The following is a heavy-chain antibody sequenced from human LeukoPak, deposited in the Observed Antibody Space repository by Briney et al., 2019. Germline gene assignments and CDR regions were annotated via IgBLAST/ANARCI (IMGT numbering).Heavy chain of an antibody. Sequence: SETLSLTCTVSGGSISSGSYYWSWIRQPAGKGLEWIGRIYTSGSTNYNPPLKSRVTISVDTSKNQFSLKLSSVTAADTAVYYCARHRGPRITMVRGGHYYMDVWGKGTTVTIS. CDR1: GGSISSGSYY. CDR2: IYTSGST. CDR3: ARHRGPRITMVRGGHYYMDV. V-gene: IGHV4-61*02. J-gene: IGHJ6*03. D-gene: IGHD3-10*01.